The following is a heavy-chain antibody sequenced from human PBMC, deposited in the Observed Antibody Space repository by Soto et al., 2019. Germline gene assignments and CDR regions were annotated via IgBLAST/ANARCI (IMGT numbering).Heavy chain of an antibody. CDR1: GFTFSSYA. Sequence: GGSLRLSCAASGFTFSSYAMSWVRQAPGKGLEWVSAISGSGGSTYYADSVKGRFTISRDNSKNTLYLQMNSLRAEDTAVYYCAKRVGDRADYGEVFDYWGQGTLVTVSS. J-gene: IGHJ4*02. CDR2: ISGSGGST. CDR3: AKRVGDRADYGEVFDY. V-gene: IGHV3-23*01. D-gene: IGHD4-17*01.